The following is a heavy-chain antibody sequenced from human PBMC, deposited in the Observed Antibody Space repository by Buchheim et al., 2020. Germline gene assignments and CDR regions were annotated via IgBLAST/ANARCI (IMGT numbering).Heavy chain of an antibody. CDR1: GFTFSRYS. Sequence: EVQLVESGGGLVKPGGSLRLSCAASGFTFSRYSMNWVRQAPEKGLEWVSSISSSSSYTYHADSVKGRFTISRDNAKNSLYLQMNSLRAEDSAVYYCARESGGYCTNGVCWYFDLWGRGTL. V-gene: IGHV3-21*01. J-gene: IGHJ2*01. CDR3: ARESGGYCTNGVCWYFDL. D-gene: IGHD2-8*01. CDR2: ISSSSSYT.